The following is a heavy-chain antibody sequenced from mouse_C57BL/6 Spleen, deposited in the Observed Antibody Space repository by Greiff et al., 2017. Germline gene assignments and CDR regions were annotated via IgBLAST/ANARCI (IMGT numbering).Heavy chain of an antibody. V-gene: IGHV1-74*01. CDR2: IHPSDSGT. CDR1: GYTFTSYW. D-gene: IGHD2-5*01. CDR3: AIDSNYRAY. J-gene: IGHJ3*01. Sequence: QVQLQQPGAELVKPGASVKVSCKASGYTFTSYWMHWVKQRPGQGLQWIGRIHPSDSGTNYNQKFKGKATLTVDKSSSTAYMQLTSLTSEDSAVYNCAIDSNYRAYWGQGTLVTVSA.